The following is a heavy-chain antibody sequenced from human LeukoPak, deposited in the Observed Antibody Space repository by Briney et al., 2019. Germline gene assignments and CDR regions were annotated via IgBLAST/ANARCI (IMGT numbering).Heavy chain of an antibody. Sequence: ASVKVSCKASGYTFTGYYMHWVRQAPGQGLEWMGWINPNSGGTNYAQKFQGRVTMTRDTSISTVYMELSGLTSDDTAVFFCARISPRYFDSSNSYLGEFDFWGQGTLVTVSS. D-gene: IGHD3-9*01. CDR3: ARISPRYFDSSNSYLGEFDF. V-gene: IGHV1-2*02. J-gene: IGHJ4*02. CDR2: INPNSGGT. CDR1: GYTFTGYY.